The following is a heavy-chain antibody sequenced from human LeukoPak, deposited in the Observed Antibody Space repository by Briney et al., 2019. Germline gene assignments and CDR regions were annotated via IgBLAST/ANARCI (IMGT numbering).Heavy chain of an antibody. CDR2: INPTSGGT. J-gene: IGHJ4*02. V-gene: IGHV1-2*02. CDR1: GYTLTGYY. Sequence: GASVKVSCKASGYTLTGYYMHWVRQAPGQGLEWMGWINPTSGGTNYAQKFQGRVTMTRDTSLGTAYMELSRLRSDDTAVYYCARGNYYRFDYWGQGTLVTVSS. CDR3: ARGNYYRFDY. D-gene: IGHD3-22*01.